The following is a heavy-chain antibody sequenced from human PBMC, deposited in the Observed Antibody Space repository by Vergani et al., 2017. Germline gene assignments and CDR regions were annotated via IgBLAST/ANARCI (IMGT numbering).Heavy chain of an antibody. CDR1: GFTFSSYG. D-gene: IGHD3-16*01. CDR3: ATDFVSMDV. Sequence: VQLVESGGGLIHPGGSLRLSCAASGFTFSSYGMHWGRQAPGKGLEWVAVIWYDGSIKYYADSVKGRFTISRDNSKNTLYLQMNSLRAEDTAVYYCATDFVSMDVWGKGTTVTVSS. V-gene: IGHV3-33*01. J-gene: IGHJ6*03. CDR2: IWYDGSIK.